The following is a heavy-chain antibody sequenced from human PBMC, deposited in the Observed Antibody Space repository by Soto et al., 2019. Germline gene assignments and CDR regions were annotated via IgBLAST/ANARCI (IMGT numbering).Heavy chain of an antibody. CDR2: IITIFGTA. CDR3: AVEISSSWDEPAFDY. CDR1: GGTFSSYA. V-gene: IGHV1-69*01. D-gene: IGHD6-13*01. J-gene: IGHJ4*02. Sequence: QVQLVQSGAEVKKPGSSVKVSCKASGGTFSSYAISWVRQAPGQGLEWMGGIITIFGTANYAQKFQGRVTITADESTSTAYMELSSLRSEDTSVYYCAVEISSSWDEPAFDYWGQGTLVTVSS.